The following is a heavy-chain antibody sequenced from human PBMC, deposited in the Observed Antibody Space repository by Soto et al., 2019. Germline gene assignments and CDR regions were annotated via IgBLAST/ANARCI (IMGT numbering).Heavy chain of an antibody. CDR1: GFTFSSYA. J-gene: IGHJ6*02. D-gene: IGHD3-3*01. CDR2: ISGSGGST. CDR3: AKVGDYDFWSGYYTSMNYYYYGMDV. V-gene: IGHV3-23*01. Sequence: PGGSLRLSCAASGFTFSSYAMSWVRQAPGKRLEWVSAISGSGGSTYYADSVEGRFTISRDNSKNTLYLQMNSLRAEDTAVYYCAKVGDYDFWSGYYTSMNYYYYGMDVWGQGTTVTVSS.